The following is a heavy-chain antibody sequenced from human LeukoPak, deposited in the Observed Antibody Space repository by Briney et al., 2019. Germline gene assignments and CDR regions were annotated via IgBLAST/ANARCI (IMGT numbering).Heavy chain of an antibody. V-gene: IGHV1-2*02. D-gene: IGHD1-1*01. J-gene: IGHJ6*03. Sequence: ASVKVSCKVSGYTLTELSMHWVRQAPGQGLEWMGWIDPDSGDTKYAQKFQGRVTMTRDTSIRTVYMEMSRLRSDDTAVYYCARDKQLDWAHYYYYYMDVWGKGTTVTVSS. CDR2: IDPDSGDT. CDR3: ARDKQLDWAHYYYYYMDV. CDR1: GYTLTELS.